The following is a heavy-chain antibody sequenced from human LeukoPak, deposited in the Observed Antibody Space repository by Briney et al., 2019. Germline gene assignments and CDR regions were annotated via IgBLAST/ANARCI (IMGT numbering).Heavy chain of an antibody. D-gene: IGHD3-10*01. CDR3: ARAANYGSGSYSDY. CDR2: IYTSGST. J-gene: IGHJ4*02. Sequence: SETLSLTCTVSGGSISSGSYYWSWIRQPAGKGLEWIGRIYTSGSTNYNPSLKSRVTISVDTSKNQFSLKLSSVTAADTAVYYCARAANYGSGSYSDYWGQGTLVTVSS. CDR1: GGSISSGSYY. V-gene: IGHV4-61*02.